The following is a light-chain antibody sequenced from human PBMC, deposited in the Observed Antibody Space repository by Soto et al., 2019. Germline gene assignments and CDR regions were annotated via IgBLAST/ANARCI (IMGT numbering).Light chain of an antibody. Sequence: DIQMTQSPSTLSASVGDRFTITCRASQSIRRYLNWYQQKPGKAPKLLIYAASSLQSGVPSRLSGSGSGTDLTITISSMQTEDFETYYCQQSYSNLWTFGHGTKVDIK. CDR3: QQSYSNLWT. CDR1: QSIRRY. J-gene: IGKJ1*01. V-gene: IGKV1-39*01. CDR2: AAS.